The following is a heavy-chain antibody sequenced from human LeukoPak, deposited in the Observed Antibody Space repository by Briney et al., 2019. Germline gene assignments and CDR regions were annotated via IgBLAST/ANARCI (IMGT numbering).Heavy chain of an antibody. CDR3: AVLGGHYFDY. J-gene: IGHJ4*02. CDR1: GFTFSSYW. CDR2: INSDGSNT. V-gene: IGHV3-74*01. D-gene: IGHD1-26*01. Sequence: PGGSLRLSCAASGFTFSSYWMHWVRQAPGKGLVWVSRINSDGSNTSYAVSVKGRFTISRDNAKNTLYLQMNSLRAEDTAVYYCAVLGGHYFDYWGKGTLVTVSS.